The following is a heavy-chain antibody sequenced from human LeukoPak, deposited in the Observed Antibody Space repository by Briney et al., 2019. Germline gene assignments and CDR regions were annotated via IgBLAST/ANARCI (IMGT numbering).Heavy chain of an antibody. CDR1: VFTFDEYA. CDR3: AKGGSGWSYYFDF. D-gene: IGHD6-19*01. CDR2: ISGDVGST. Sequence: GGSLRLSCAASVFTFDEYAMHWVRQAPGKGLEWVSLISGDVGSTYYADSVKGRFTISRDNSKSSLYLQTNSLSTEDTALYYCAKGGSGWSYYFDFWGQGTLVTVSS. V-gene: IGHV3-43*02. J-gene: IGHJ4*02.